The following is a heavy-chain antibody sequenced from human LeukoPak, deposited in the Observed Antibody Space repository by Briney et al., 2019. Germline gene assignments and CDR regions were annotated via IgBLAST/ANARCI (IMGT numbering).Heavy chain of an antibody. CDR3: GVAVPFDGLDI. Sequence: GGSLRLSCAASGFTFSGSGLHWVRQASGKGLEWVGRIREKTHNYATAYAASVKGRFTLSRDDSKNTAYLQLNSLQTDDTAVYYCGVAVPFDGLDIWGQGRMVAVSS. D-gene: IGHD6-19*01. J-gene: IGHJ3*02. CDR2: IREKTHNYAT. CDR1: GFTFSGSG. V-gene: IGHV3-73*01.